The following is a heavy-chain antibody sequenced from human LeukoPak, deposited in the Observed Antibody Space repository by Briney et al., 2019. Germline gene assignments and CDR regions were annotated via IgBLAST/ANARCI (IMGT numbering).Heavy chain of an antibody. CDR3: ARGDCSSTSCPFDP. J-gene: IGHJ5*02. D-gene: IGHD2-2*01. V-gene: IGHV4-34*01. Sequence: SETLSLTCAVYGGSFSGYYWSWIRQPPGKGLEWIGEINHSGSTNYSPSLKSRVTISVDTSKNQFSLKLSSVTAADTAVYYCARGDCSSTSCPFDPWGQGTLVTVSS. CDR1: GGSFSGYY. CDR2: INHSGST.